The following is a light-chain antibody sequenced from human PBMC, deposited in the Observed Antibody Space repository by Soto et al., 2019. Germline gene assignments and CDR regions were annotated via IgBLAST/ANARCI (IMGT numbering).Light chain of an antibody. Sequence: ILLTQSPGTLSLFPGEKATLSCRASQSVSSNLAWYQQKPGQAPRLLIYGASTRATGIPDRFSGSGSGTDFTLTISRLEPDDFAVYYCQQYGSSSTFGQGTRLEIK. CDR3: QQYGSSST. CDR2: GAS. V-gene: IGKV3-20*01. CDR1: QSVSSN. J-gene: IGKJ5*01.